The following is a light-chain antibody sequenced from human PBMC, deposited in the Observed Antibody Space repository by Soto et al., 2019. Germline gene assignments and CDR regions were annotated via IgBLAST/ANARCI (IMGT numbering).Light chain of an antibody. Sequence: DIQMTQSPSSLSASVGDRVTITCRASQSISSYLNWYQQKPGKAPKLLIYAASSLQSGVPSRFSGSGSGTSFTPTLSILQTEDFSTYYCQQSYSTPRTFGQGTKVEIK. CDR2: AAS. J-gene: IGKJ1*01. CDR3: QQSYSTPRT. V-gene: IGKV1-39*01. CDR1: QSISSY.